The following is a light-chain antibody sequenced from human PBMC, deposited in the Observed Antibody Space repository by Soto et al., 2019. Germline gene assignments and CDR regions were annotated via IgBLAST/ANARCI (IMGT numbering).Light chain of an antibody. CDR3: QKYDNAPLT. Sequence: DIQMTQAPSSLSASVGDRVTITCRARQDISTYLAWYQQKPGKVPKLLISAAYTLQSGVPPRFSGSGSGTDFTLTISSPQTEDVATYYCQKYDNAPLTFGGGTKVEIK. CDR1: QDISTY. CDR2: AAY. J-gene: IGKJ4*01. V-gene: IGKV1-27*01.